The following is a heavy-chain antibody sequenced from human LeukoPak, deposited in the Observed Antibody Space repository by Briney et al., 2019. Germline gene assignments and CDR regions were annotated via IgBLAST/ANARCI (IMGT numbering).Heavy chain of an antibody. CDR3: ARAGYCGDGGCRGGSAFDV. J-gene: IGHJ3*01. CDR1: GYTFTGYY. Sequence: GASVKVSCKASGYTFTGYYMHWVRQAPGQGLEWMGWINPSSGRTNYAQNFQDRVAMTRDTSISTAYMELRSLTDDDTAVYYCARAGYCGDGGCRGGSAFDVWGQGTVVTVSS. D-gene: IGHD2-15*01. V-gene: IGHV1-2*02. CDR2: INPSSGRT.